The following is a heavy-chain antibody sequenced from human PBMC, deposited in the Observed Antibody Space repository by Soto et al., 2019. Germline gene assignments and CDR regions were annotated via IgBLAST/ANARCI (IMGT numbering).Heavy chain of an antibody. CDR1: GGSISSSRYY. D-gene: IGHD3-3*01. CDR3: ARRLESFYDFWSGSAAFDI. V-gene: IGHV4-39*01. CDR2: VFYSGTT. J-gene: IGHJ3*02. Sequence: PSETLSLTCTVSGGSISSSRYYGGWIRQPPGKGLEWIGSVFYSGTTFYHPSLKSRVTISVDTSKNQFSLKLSSVTAADTAVYYCARRLESFYDFWSGSAAFDIWGHGTMVTVS.